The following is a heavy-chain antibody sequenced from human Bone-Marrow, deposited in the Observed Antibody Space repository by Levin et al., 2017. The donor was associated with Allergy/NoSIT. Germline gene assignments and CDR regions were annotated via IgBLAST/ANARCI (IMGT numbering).Heavy chain of an antibody. J-gene: IGHJ6*02. Sequence: PGGSLRLSCAASGFIFDDYAMHWVRQAPGKGLEWVSHINWNGVNTGYADSVRGRFTISRDNAKNSLYLEMNSLKREDTALYYCARDHVKDTVVDGYYYFNGLDVWGQGTTVTVSS. CDR1: GFIFDDYA. CDR2: INWNGVNT. V-gene: IGHV3-9*01. CDR3: ARDHVKDTVVDGYYYFNGLDV. D-gene: IGHD5-18*01.